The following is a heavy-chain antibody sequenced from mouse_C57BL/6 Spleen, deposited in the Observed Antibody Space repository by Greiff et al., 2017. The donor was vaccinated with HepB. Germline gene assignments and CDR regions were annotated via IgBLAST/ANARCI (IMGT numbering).Heavy chain of an antibody. D-gene: IGHD2-1*01. Sequence: QVQLKQPGAELVKPGASVKLSCKASGYTFTSYWMHWVKQRPGQGLEWIGMIHPNSGSTNYNEKFKSKATLTVDKSSSTAYMQLSSLTSEDSAVYYCARDFYYGNNFDYWGQGTTLTVSS. J-gene: IGHJ2*01. CDR1: GYTFTSYW. V-gene: IGHV1-64*01. CDR3: ARDFYYGNNFDY. CDR2: IHPNSGST.